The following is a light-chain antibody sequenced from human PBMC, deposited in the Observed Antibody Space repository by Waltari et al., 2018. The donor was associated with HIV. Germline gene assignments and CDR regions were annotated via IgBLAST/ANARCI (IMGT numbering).Light chain of an antibody. CDR3: QSYDSRLSAWV. Sequence: QSVLTQPPSVSGAPGQRVTISCTGSNSNIGSTYDVHWYQLLPGKAPKLLIYANNNRPSGVPDLFSGSKSGASASLAITGLQAEDEADYSCQSYDSRLSAWVFGGGTKVTVL. J-gene: IGLJ3*02. CDR2: ANN. CDR1: NSNIGSTYD. V-gene: IGLV1-40*01.